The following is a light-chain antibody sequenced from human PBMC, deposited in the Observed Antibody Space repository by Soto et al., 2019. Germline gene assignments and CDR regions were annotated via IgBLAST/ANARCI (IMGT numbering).Light chain of an antibody. CDR2: DVS. J-gene: IGLJ2*01. Sequence: QSVLTQPASVSGSPGQSITISCTGTSSEIGDYNYVSWYQQHPGNAPKLMIYDVSNRPSGVSNRFSGSKSGNTASLTISGLQAEDEADYYCCSYTSNNTPLFGGGTKLTVL. V-gene: IGLV2-14*01. CDR3: CSYTSNNTPL. CDR1: SSEIGDYNY.